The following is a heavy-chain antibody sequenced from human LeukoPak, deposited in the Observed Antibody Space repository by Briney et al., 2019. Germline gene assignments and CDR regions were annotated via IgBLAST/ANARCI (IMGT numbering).Heavy chain of an antibody. CDR1: GFTFSSYW. V-gene: IGHV3-74*01. Sequence: GGSLRLSCAASGFTFSSYWMHWVRQAPGKELVWVSRINSDGSSTSYADSVKGRFTISRDNAKNTLYLQMNSLRAEDTAVYYCARDARDTAMVTEWYFDLWGRGTLVTVSS. J-gene: IGHJ2*01. D-gene: IGHD5-18*01. CDR2: INSDGSST. CDR3: ARDARDTAMVTEWYFDL.